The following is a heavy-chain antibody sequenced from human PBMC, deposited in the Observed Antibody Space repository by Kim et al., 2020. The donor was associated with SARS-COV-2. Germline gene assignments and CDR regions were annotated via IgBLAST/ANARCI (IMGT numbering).Heavy chain of an antibody. V-gene: IGHV1-3*01. Sequence: ASVKVSCKASGYTFTSYAMHWVRQAPGQRLEWMGWINAGNGNTKYSQKFQGRVTITRDTSASTAYMELSSLRSEDTAVYYCARDQLSSGYYPVFDYWGQGTLVTVSS. J-gene: IGHJ4*02. CDR3: ARDQLSSGYYPVFDY. D-gene: IGHD3-22*01. CDR2: INAGNGNT. CDR1: GYTFTSYA.